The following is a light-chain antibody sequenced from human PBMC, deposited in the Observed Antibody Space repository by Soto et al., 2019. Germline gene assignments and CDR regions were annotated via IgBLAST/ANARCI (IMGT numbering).Light chain of an antibody. Sequence: SVLTQPASVSGSPGQSITISCTGTSDDIGVYYYAAWYQQHPGTAPKLIIYDVSNRPSGVSNRFSGSKSDNTASLTISGLQAEDEADYYCSSFTSRHTLAFGGGTKVTV. J-gene: IGLJ3*02. CDR2: DVS. CDR1: SDDIGVYYY. CDR3: SSFTSRHTLA. V-gene: IGLV2-14*03.